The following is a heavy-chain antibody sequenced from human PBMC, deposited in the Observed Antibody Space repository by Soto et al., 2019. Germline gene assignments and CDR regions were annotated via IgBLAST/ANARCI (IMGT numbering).Heavy chain of an antibody. V-gene: IGHV1-3*01. J-gene: IGHJ4*02. CDR1: GYTFTRYT. D-gene: IGHD6-6*01. Sequence: ASVKVSCKASGYTFTRYTMHWVRQAPGQRLEWMGWINAGNGNTKYSQKFQGRVTITRDTSASTAYMELSSLRSEDTAVYYCARVYSEYSSSFFDYRGQGTLVTVSS. CDR3: ARVYSEYSSSFFDY. CDR2: INAGNGNT.